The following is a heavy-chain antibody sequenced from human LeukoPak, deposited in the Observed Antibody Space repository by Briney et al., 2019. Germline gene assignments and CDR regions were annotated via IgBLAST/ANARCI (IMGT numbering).Heavy chain of an antibody. CDR3: ARGRGSLDH. D-gene: IGHD1-26*01. J-gene: IGHJ4*02. CDR1: GGSFSGYY. Sequence: SETLSLTCAVYGGSFSGYYWSWIRQPPGKGLEWIGEINHSGSTNYNPSLKSRVTISVDTSKNQFSLKLSSVTAVDTAVYYCARGRGSLDHWGQGTLVTVSS. CDR2: INHSGST. V-gene: IGHV4-34*01.